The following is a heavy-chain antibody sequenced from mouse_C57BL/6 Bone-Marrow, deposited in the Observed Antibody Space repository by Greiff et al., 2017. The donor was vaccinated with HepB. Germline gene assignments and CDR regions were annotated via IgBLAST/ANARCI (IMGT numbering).Heavy chain of an antibody. J-gene: IGHJ1*03. CDR3: ARGDGSSYWYFDV. V-gene: IGHV3-6*01. D-gene: IGHD1-1*01. Sequence: EVQLVESGPGLVKPSQSLSLTCSVTGYSITSGYYWTWIRQFPGNNLEWMGYISYDGSNNYNPSLKNRISITRDTSKNQFFLKLNSVTTEDTATYYCARGDGSSYWYFDVWGTGTTVTVSS. CDR1: GYSITSGYY. CDR2: ISYDGSN.